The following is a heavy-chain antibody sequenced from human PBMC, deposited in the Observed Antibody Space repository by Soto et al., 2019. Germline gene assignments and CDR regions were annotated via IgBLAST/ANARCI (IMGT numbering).Heavy chain of an antibody. Sequence: QVQLQQWGPGLLKPSETLSLTCAVYGGSFSGYYWSWNRQPPGKGLEWIGEINHRGSTNYNPSLKARFTISLHPSKNQFSLTLCSVTAADTAVYHCASGARDYRSGSYYTFYGMDVWGQGTTVTVSS. CDR2: INHRGST. J-gene: IGHJ6*02. CDR1: GGSFSGYY. V-gene: IGHV4-34*01. D-gene: IGHD3-10*01. CDR3: ASGARDYRSGSYYTFYGMDV.